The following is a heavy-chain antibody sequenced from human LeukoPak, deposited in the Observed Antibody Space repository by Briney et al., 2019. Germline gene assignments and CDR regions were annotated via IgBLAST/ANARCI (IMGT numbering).Heavy chain of an antibody. CDR2: INPNSGGT. J-gene: IGHJ4*02. Sequence: ASVNVSCKASGYTFTGYFLHWVRQAPGQGLEWMGWINPNSGGTNYAQKFQGRVTMTRDTSISTAYMELSNLRSDDTAVYYCARDSNWNRDYWGQGTLVTVSS. V-gene: IGHV1-2*02. CDR3: ARDSNWNRDY. CDR1: GYTFTGYF. D-gene: IGHD1-20*01.